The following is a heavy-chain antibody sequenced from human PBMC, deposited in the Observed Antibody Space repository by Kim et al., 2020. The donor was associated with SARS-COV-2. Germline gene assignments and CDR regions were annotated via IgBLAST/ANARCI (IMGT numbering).Heavy chain of an antibody. J-gene: IGHJ5*02. V-gene: IGHV3-30*04. CDR2: ISFDGSGK. CDR3: ARAGVPAATYWFDP. CDR1: GFTFSSYA. Sequence: GGSLRLSCAASGFTFSSYAMLWVRQAPGKGPEWVAVISFDGSGKYYVDSVKGRFTISRDKSKNTLYLQMNSLRAEDTAVYYCARAGVPAATYWFDPWGQGTLVTVSS. D-gene: IGHD2-2*01.